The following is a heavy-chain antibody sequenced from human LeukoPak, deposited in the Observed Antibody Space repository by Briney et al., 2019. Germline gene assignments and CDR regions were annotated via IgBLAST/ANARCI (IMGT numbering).Heavy chain of an antibody. CDR1: GRSFSGYY. V-gene: IGHV4-34*01. D-gene: IGHD3-22*01. CDR2: INHSGST. J-gene: IGHJ4*02. CDR3: ARVSRWGDSSGYYFLAPAYPAFDY. Sequence: PSETLSLTCAVYGRSFSGYYWSWIRQPPGKGLEWIGEINHSGSTNSNPSLKSRVTISVDTSKNQFSLKLSSVTAADTAVYYCARVSRWGDSSGYYFLAPAYPAFDYWGQGTLVTVSS.